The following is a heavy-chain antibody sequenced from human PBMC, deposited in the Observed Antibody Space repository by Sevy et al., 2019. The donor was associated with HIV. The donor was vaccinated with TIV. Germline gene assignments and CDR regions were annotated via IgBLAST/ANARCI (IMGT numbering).Heavy chain of an antibody. CDR3: AREVGGFNWRPYYFDS. CDR1: GFTFTDYW. CDR2: IKQDGSEK. V-gene: IGHV3-7*01. D-gene: IGHD3-3*01. J-gene: IGHJ4*02. Sequence: GGSLRLSCAASGFTFTDYWMSWVRQTPGKGLEWVATIKQDGSEKYYVDSVKGRFAISGDNGKNSVSLRMSCLRVEDTAMYYCAREVGGFNWRPYYFDSWGQGTLVTVSS.